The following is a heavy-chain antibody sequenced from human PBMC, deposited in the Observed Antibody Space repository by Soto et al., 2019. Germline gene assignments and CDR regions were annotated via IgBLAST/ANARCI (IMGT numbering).Heavy chain of an antibody. J-gene: IGHJ4*02. CDR3: ARSGALWFGIDY. Sequence: SETLSLTCTVSGGSVSSGSYYWSWIRQPPGKGLEWIGYIYYSGSTNYNPSLKSRVTISVDTSKNQFSLKLSSVTAADTAVYYCARSGALWFGIDYWGQGTLVTAPQ. D-gene: IGHD3-10*01. CDR2: IYYSGST. V-gene: IGHV4-61*01. CDR1: GGSVSSGSYY.